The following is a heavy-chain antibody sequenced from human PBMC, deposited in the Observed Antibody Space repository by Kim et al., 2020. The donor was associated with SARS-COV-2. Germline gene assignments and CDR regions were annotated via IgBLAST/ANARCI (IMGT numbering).Heavy chain of an antibody. CDR2: IYYSGST. CDR3: ARSEVLLWFGELFSFVY. Sequence: SETLSLTCTVSGGSISSYYWSWIRQPPGKGLEWIGYIYYSGSTNYNPSLKSRVTISVDTSKNQFSLKLSSVTAADTAVYYCARSEVLLWFGELFSFVYWGQGTLVTVSS. D-gene: IGHD3-10*01. J-gene: IGHJ4*02. CDR1: GGSISSYY. V-gene: IGHV4-59*01.